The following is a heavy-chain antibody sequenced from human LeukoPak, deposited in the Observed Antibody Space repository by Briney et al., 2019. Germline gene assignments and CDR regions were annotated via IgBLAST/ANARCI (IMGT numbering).Heavy chain of an antibody. CDR1: GFTCSTYT. Sequence: PGNSLRLSCAASGFTCSTYTMHWVRQSPDKGREWVAVISCEGTNKYYADSVKGRFPIYRDNSQHTLCLHMNRLRVEDTAVYYCARDTHKGAVGRFAYWGGAPLVTLSS. D-gene: IGHD1-26*01. J-gene: IGHJ4*02. V-gene: IGHV3-30-3*01. CDR3: ARDTHKGAVGRFAY. CDR2: ISCEGTNK.